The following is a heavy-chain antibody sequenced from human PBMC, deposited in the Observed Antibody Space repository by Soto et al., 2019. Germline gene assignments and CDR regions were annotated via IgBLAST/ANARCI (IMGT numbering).Heavy chain of an antibody. J-gene: IGHJ3*02. V-gene: IGHV3-7*01. CDR1: GFTFSSSW. Sequence: EVQLVESGGGLGQPGGFLRLSCAASGFTFSSSWMNWVRQAPGKGLEWVANIKYDGSERNYVDSVKGRFTISRDNAKSLLFLQMNSLRAEDTAVYYCARDGKGPFDIWGQGTMVTVSS. D-gene: IGHD1-1*01. CDR2: IKYDGSER. CDR3: ARDGKGPFDI.